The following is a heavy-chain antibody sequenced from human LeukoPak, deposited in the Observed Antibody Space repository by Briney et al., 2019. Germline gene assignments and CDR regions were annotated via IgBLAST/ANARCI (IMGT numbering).Heavy chain of an antibody. CDR1: GFTFTNSW. Sequence: GGSLRLSCAASGFTFTNSWMNWVRQAPGKGLEWVSSISSSSSYIYYADSVKGRFTISRDNAKNSLYLQMNSLRAEDTAVYYCARDPFSSSWYYWGQGTLVTVSS. D-gene: IGHD6-13*01. J-gene: IGHJ4*02. CDR2: ISSSSSYI. CDR3: ARDPFSSSWYY. V-gene: IGHV3-21*01.